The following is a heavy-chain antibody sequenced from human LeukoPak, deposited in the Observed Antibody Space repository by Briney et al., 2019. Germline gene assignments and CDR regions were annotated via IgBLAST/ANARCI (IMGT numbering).Heavy chain of an antibody. J-gene: IGHJ4*01. CDR2: TSGDGSRT. CDR1: GFTFSNYW. Sequence: GGSLRLSCAASGFTFSNYWMHWVRQHPGKGLVWVSGTSGDGSRTSYVDSVKGRFTISRDNAKNTLLLQMSSLRAEDTAVYFCLSGLIIETGMSANYWGPGTLVTVSS. D-gene: IGHD3-9*01. V-gene: IGHV3-74*01. CDR3: LSGLIIETGMSANY.